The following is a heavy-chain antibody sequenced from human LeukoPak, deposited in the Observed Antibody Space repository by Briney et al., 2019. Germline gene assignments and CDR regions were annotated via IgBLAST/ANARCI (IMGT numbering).Heavy chain of an antibody. J-gene: IGHJ4*02. Sequence: GGSLRLSCAASGFTFSSYWMSWVRQAPGKGLEWVANIKQDGSEKYYVDSVKGRFTISRDNAKNSPYLQMNSLRAEDTAVYYCAKMVLALGFDYWGQGTLDTVSS. CDR2: IKQDGSEK. D-gene: IGHD2-8*01. CDR1: GFTFSSYW. CDR3: AKMVLALGFDY. V-gene: IGHV3-7*01.